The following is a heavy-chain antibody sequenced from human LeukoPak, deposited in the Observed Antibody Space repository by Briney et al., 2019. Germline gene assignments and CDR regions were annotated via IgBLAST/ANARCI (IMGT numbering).Heavy chain of an antibody. CDR3: ARDPYYYDSSGYYSDWFDP. D-gene: IGHD3-22*01. CDR2: INPNSGGT. J-gene: IGHJ5*02. CDR1: GYTFTGYY. Sequence: ASVKLSCKASGYTFTGYYMHWVRQAPGQGLEWMGWINPNSGGTNYAQKFQGRVTMTRDTSISTAYMELSRLRSDDTAVYYCARDPYYYDSSGYYSDWFDPWGQGTLVTVSS. V-gene: IGHV1-2*02.